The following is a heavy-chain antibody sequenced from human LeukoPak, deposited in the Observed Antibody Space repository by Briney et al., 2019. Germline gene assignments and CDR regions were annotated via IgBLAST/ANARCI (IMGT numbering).Heavy chain of an antibody. V-gene: IGHV3-7*03. CDR1: GFTFSSYW. J-gene: IGHJ5*02. CDR3: ARDRREFDP. Sequence: GGSLRLSCAASGFTFSSYWMSWVRQAPGKGLEWVANIKQDGSEKYYVDPVRGRFTVSRDNTKNSLYLQMNSPRAEDTAIYYCARDRREFDPWGQGTLVTVSS. CDR2: IKQDGSEK.